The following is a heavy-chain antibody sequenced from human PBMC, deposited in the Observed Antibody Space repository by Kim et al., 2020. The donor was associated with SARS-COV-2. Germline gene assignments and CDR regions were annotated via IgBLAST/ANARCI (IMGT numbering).Heavy chain of an antibody. CDR3: AKAFEYYYDSSGPDY. CDR1: GFTFDDYP. D-gene: IGHD3-22*01. V-gene: IGHV3-43*02. CDR2: ISGDGGST. J-gene: IGHJ4*02. Sequence: GGSLRLSCAASGFTFDDYPMHWVRQAPGKGLEWVSLISGDGGSTYYADSVKGRFTISRDNSKNSLYLQMNSLRTEDTALYYCAKAFEYYYDSSGPDYWGQGTLVTVSS.